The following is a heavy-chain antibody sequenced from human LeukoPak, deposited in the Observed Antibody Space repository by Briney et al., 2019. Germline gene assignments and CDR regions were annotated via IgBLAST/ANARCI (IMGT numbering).Heavy chain of an antibody. J-gene: IGHJ5*02. Sequence: SETLSLTCTVSGGSISSDYWSWIRQPAGEGLEWIGRIFTRGSTSYNPSLKSQVTMSLDTSKNQFSLKLSSVTGADTAVYFCSRGGANDLWGQGTLVTVSS. CDR3: SRGGANDL. CDR1: GGSISSDY. V-gene: IGHV4-4*07. CDR2: IFTRGST. D-gene: IGHD4/OR15-4a*01.